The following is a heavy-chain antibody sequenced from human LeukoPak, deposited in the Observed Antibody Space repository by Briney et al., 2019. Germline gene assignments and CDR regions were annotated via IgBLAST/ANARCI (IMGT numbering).Heavy chain of an antibody. CDR1: GYTFTSNY. CDR2: IYPRDGST. V-gene: IGHV1-46*01. Sequence: ASVKVSCKASGYTFTSNYIHWVRQAPGQGLEWMGMIYPRDGSTSYAQKFQGRVTVTRDTSTSTVHMELSGLRSEDTAVYYCARDQEGFDYWGQGTPVTVSS. CDR3: ARDQEGFDY. J-gene: IGHJ4*02.